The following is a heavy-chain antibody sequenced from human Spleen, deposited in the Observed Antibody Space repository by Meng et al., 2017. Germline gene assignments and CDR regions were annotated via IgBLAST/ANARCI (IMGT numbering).Heavy chain of an antibody. CDR2: IPHRGSS. CDR1: GGSISSYS. D-gene: IGHD3-10*01. J-gene: IGHJ1*01. Sequence: QVQLQESGPGLVKPSETLSLTCTVSGGSISSYSWSWIRQPPGKGLEWIGEIPHRGSSAYNPSLKSRVSMSIDKSKNQFSLKLTSVTAADTAVYHCLRGSGGSVWGQGTLVTVSS. CDR3: LRGSGGSV. V-gene: IGHV4-59*12.